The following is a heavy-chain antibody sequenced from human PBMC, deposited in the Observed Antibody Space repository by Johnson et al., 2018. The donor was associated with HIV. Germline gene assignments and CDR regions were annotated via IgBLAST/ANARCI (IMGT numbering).Heavy chain of an antibody. J-gene: IGHJ3*02. CDR2: INWNGGST. Sequence: VQLVESGGGLVKPGGSLRLSCAASGFTFSNAWMHWVRQAPGKGLEWVSGINWNGGSTGYADSVKGRFTISRDNAKNSLYLQMNSLRAEDTALYYCARDLGNWDSPRSAFDIWGQGTMVTVSS. CDR3: ARDLGNWDSPRSAFDI. D-gene: IGHD1/OR15-1a*01. V-gene: IGHV3-20*04. CDR1: GFTFSNAW.